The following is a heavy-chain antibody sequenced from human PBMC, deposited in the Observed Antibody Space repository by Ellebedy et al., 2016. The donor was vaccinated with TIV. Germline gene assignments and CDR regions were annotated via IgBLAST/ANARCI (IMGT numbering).Heavy chain of an antibody. CDR3: ARSCSSTSCWKYGMDV. CDR1: GYTFTSYY. V-gene: IGHV1-46*01. D-gene: IGHD2-2*01. CDR2: INPSGGST. J-gene: IGHJ6*02. Sequence: ASVKVSCKASGYTFTSYYMHWVRQAPGQGLEWMGIINPSGGSTSYAQKFQGRVTMTRDTSTSTVYMELSSLRSEDTAVYYCARSCSSTSCWKYGMDVWGQGTTVTVSS.